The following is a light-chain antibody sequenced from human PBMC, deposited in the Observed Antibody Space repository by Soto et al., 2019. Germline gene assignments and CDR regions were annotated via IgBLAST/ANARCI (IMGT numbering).Light chain of an antibody. CDR1: SSDVGGYNY. V-gene: IGLV2-14*01. J-gene: IGLJ2*01. Sequence: QSALTQPASVSGSPGQSITISCTGTSSDVGGYNYVSWYQQHPGKAPKLMIYDVSNRPSGVSNRVSGSKSGNTASLTISGLQAEDEADYYCSSYTSSSTPVVFGGGTKVTVL. CDR3: SSYTSSSTPVV. CDR2: DVS.